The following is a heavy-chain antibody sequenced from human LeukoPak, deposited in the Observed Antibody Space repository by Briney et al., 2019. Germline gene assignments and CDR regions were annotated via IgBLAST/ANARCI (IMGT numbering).Heavy chain of an antibody. V-gene: IGHV4-39*01. CDR1: GGSISSGGYY. D-gene: IGHD3-3*01. CDR3: AITLPYDFWSGYFWKFSMDV. J-gene: IGHJ6*02. Sequence: SETLSLTCTVSGGSISSGGYYWGWIRQPPGKGLEWIGSIYYSGSTYYNPSLKSRVTISVDTSKNQFSLKLSSVTAADTAVYYCAITLPYDFWSGYFWKFSMDVWGQGTTVTVSS. CDR2: IYYSGST.